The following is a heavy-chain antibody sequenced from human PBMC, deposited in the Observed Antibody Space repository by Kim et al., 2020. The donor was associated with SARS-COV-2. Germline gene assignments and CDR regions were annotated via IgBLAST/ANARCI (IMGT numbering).Heavy chain of an antibody. J-gene: IGHJ4*02. V-gene: IGHV3-74*01. CDR3: ARDKSLYYYDSSGYLDY. Sequence: VKGRFTISRDNAKNTLYLQMNSLRAEDTAVYYCARDKSLYYYDSSGYLDYWGQGTLVTVSS. D-gene: IGHD3-22*01.